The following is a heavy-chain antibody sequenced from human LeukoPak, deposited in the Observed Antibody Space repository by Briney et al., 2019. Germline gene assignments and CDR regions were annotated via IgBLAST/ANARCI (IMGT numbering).Heavy chain of an antibody. CDR1: GFIFSSYT. Sequence: SGGSLRLSCAASGFIFSSYTMNWVRQAPGKGLEWVSHVSTSSNTIYYADSVKGRFTISRDNAKNSLYLQMNSLRAEDTAVYYCARAPGDSRYYYYYYMDVWGKGTTVTVSS. D-gene: IGHD7-27*01. CDR3: ARAPGDSRYYYYYYMDV. J-gene: IGHJ6*03. CDR2: VSTSSNTI. V-gene: IGHV3-48*01.